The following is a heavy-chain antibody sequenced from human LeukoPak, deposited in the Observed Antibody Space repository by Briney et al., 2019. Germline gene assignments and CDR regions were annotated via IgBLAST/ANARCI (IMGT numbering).Heavy chain of an antibody. J-gene: IGHJ4*02. D-gene: IGHD3-3*01. Sequence: GGSLRLSCAASGFTFSCYAMSWVRQAPGKGLEWVSVIYSGGSTYYADSVKGRFTISRDNSKNTLYLQMNSLRAEDTAVYYCARAYPYYDFWSGYFDYWGQGTLVTVSS. CDR2: IYSGGST. CDR1: GFTFSCYA. V-gene: IGHV3-66*02. CDR3: ARAYPYYDFWSGYFDY.